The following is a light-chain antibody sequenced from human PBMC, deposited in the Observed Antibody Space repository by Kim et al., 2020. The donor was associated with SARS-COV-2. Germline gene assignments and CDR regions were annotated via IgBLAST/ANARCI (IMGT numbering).Light chain of an antibody. CDR3: QAWDSSTVI. V-gene: IGLV3-1*01. CDR1: DLGENF. CDR2: QDN. Sequence: GSPGQTATITCSAEDLGENFASLYQQRPGQSPILVIFQDNKRPSGIPGRFSGSNSGNTATLTISGTQTMDEADYYCQAWDSSTVIFGGGTQLTVL. J-gene: IGLJ2*01.